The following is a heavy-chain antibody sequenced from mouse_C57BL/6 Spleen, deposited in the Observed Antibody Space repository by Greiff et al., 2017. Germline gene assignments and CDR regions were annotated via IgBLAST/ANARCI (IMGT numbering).Heavy chain of an antibody. J-gene: IGHJ1*03. CDR3: ARRGYGNYVWYFDV. V-gene: IGHV1-59*01. Sequence: QVQLQQPGAELVRPGTSVKLSCKASGYTFTSYWMHWVKQRPGQGLEWIGVIDPSDSYTNYNQKFKGKATLTVDTSSSTAYMQLSSLTSEDSAFYYCARRGYGNYVWYFDVWGTGTTVTVSS. CDR2: IDPSDSYT. D-gene: IGHD2-1*01. CDR1: GYTFTSYW.